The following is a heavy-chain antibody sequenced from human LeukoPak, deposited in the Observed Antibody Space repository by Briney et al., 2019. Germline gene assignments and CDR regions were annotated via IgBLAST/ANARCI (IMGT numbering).Heavy chain of an antibody. CDR1: GDSISSGSYY. CDR3: ARFDSSSQMGAFDI. J-gene: IGHJ3*02. D-gene: IGHD6-13*01. Sequence: SQTLSLTCTVSGDSISSGSYYWSWIRQPAGKGLEWIGRIYGRGGSNYNPSLKSRVTISIDKSKNQFSLKMNSVTAPDTAVYFCARFDSSSQMGAFDIWGQGTMVAVSS. CDR2: IYGRGGS. V-gene: IGHV4-61*02.